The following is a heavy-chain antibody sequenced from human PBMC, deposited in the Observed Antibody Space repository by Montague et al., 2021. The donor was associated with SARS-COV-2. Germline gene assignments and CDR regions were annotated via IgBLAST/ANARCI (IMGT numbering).Heavy chain of an antibody. Sequence: SETLSLTCTVSGGSINSDNSYWGWIRQPPGKGLEWIGSIYYSGSTYYNPSLKSRVTISVDTSKNQFSLKLSSVTAADTAVYYCARAFIAAAGTTSFGYWGQGTLVTVSS. CDR2: IYYSGST. CDR1: GGSINSDNSY. D-gene: IGHD6-13*01. J-gene: IGHJ4*02. V-gene: IGHV4-39*01. CDR3: ARAFIAAAGTTSFGY.